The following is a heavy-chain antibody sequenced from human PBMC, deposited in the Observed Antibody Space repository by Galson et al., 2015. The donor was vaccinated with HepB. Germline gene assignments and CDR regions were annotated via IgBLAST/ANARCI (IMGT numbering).Heavy chain of an antibody. CDR1: GFTFSDYY. J-gene: IGHJ3*02. CDR3: ARDCPAMLSGYDDYCGAFDT. CDR2: ISSSGSTI. D-gene: IGHD5-12*01. Sequence: SLRLSCAASGFTFSDYYMSWLRQAPGKGLEWVSYISSSGSTIYYADSVKGRFTISRDNANNSLYLQMNSLRADDTAVYYCARDCPAMLSGYDDYCGAFDTWGQGTMVTVSS. V-gene: IGHV3-11*01.